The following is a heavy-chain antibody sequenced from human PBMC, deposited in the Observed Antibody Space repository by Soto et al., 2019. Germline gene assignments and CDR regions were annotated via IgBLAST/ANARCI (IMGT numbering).Heavy chain of an antibody. CDR3: ASALALHGVRY. CDR2: ISTSSSPI. D-gene: IGHD2-8*01. CDR1: GFSLSGYS. V-gene: IGHV3-48*01. J-gene: IGHJ4*02. Sequence: EVQLVESGGGLVQPGGSLRLSCAASGFSLSGYSMNWVRQAPGKGLEWVSYISTSSSPIYYSDSVKGRFTISRDNAKNSLYLQMNSLRAEDTAVYYCASALALHGVRYWGRGTLVTVSS.